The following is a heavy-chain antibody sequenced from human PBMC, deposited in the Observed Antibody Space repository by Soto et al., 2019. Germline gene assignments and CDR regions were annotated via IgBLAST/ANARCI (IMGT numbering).Heavy chain of an antibody. CDR2: INMDGTST. CDR3: ARGPRGLYHHDY. CDR1: GFTFSGDW. Sequence: PVGSLRLSCVASGFTFSGDWMHWVRQAAGKGLVWVSRINMDGTSTNYADSVQGRFTISRDNAKNTLYLQMNSLRVDDTAVYYCARGPRGLYHHDYWGQGALVTFSS. V-gene: IGHV3-74*01. D-gene: IGHD2-2*01. J-gene: IGHJ4*02.